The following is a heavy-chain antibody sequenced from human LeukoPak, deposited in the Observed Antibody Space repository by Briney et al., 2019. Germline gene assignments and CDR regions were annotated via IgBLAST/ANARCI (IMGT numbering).Heavy chain of an antibody. V-gene: IGHV1-18*01. CDR3: ARDLGYSSSSATPLDY. CDR1: GYTFTSYG. Sequence: GASVKVSCKASGYTFTSYGISWVRQAPGQGLEWMGWISAYNGNTNCAQKLQGRVTMTTDTSTSTAYTELRSLRSDDTAVFYCARDLGYSSSSATPLDYWGQGTLVAVSS. D-gene: IGHD6-6*01. J-gene: IGHJ4*02. CDR2: ISAYNGNT.